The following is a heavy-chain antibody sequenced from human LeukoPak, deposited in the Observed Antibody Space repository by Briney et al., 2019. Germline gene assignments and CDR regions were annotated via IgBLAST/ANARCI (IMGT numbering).Heavy chain of an antibody. Sequence: PGGSLRLSCTASGFTFGDYAMSWVRQAPGKGLAWVGFIRSKAYGGTTEYAASVKGRFTISRDDSKSIAYLQMNSLKTEDTAVYYCTRTPYDFSDYWGQGTLVTVSS. CDR3: TRTPYDFSDY. D-gene: IGHD3-3*01. V-gene: IGHV3-49*04. CDR1: GFTFGDYA. J-gene: IGHJ4*02. CDR2: IRSKAYGGTT.